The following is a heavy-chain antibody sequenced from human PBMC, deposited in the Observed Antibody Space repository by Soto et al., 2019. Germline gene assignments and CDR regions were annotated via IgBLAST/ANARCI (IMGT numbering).Heavy chain of an antibody. Sequence: SETLSLTCTVSGGSVSSGNYFWSWIRQPPGKGLEWIGYIHSSGSTNYNPSLKSRVTISADTSRNQFSLRLTSVTAADTAVYYCAILTKPTAVTTAFPGGYGLDVWGQGTTGTVSS. CDR2: IHSSGST. D-gene: IGHD4-17*01. CDR1: GGSVSSGNYF. J-gene: IGHJ6*02. CDR3: AILTKPTAVTTAFPGGYGLDV. V-gene: IGHV4-61*01.